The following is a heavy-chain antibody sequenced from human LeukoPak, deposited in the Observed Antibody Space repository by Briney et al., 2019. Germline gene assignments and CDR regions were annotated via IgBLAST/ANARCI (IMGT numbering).Heavy chain of an antibody. CDR2: AYYSGST. J-gene: IGHJ3*02. V-gene: IGHV4-59*01. Sequence: PSETLSLTCTVSGGSMSTKYWSWIRQPPGKGLEWIGYAYYSGSTGYNPSLKSRVTISVDTSKSQFSLRLRSLTAADTAVYFCARGPRTDAFDIWGQGTMVTVSS. CDR3: ARGPRTDAFDI. CDR1: GGSMSTKY. D-gene: IGHD1-14*01.